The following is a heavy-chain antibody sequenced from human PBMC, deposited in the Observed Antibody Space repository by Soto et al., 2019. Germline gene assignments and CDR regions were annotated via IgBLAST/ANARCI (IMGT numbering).Heavy chain of an antibody. J-gene: IGHJ4*02. Sequence: GGSLRLSCAASGFTFSSYSMSWVRQAPGKGLEWVSGFRTGGDDGTTYYADSVKGRFTISRDNSKNTLFLQMNSLRAEDTAIYYCAKKVNSGPGSQYFDYWGQGTLVTVS. CDR2: FRTGGDDGTT. V-gene: IGHV3-23*01. D-gene: IGHD3-10*01. CDR3: AKKVNSGPGSQYFDY. CDR1: GFTFSSYS.